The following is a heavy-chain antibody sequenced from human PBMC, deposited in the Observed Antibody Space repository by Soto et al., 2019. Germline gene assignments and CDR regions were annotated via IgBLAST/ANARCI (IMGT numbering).Heavy chain of an antibody. CDR3: ARGVTTKRGVIVIVYYFGA. CDR1: GGSNTSGNW. D-gene: IGHD3-10*01. CDR2: IYHSGGT. J-gene: IGHJ4*02. V-gene: IGHV4-4*02. Sequence: PSETLSLTCTASGGSNTSGNWCFWVRQPPGKGLEWIGEIYHSGGTHYNPSLKSRVTLSVDKSKNPVSLKLSSVTAADTAVYFCARGVTTKRGVIVIVYYFGAWGQGTLVTVSA.